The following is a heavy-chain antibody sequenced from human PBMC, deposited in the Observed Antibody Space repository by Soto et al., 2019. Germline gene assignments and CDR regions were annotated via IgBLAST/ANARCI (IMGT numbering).Heavy chain of an antibody. V-gene: IGHV4-39*01. CDR1: GGSISSSSYY. J-gene: IGHJ5*02. D-gene: IGHD3-3*02. CDR2: IYYSGST. CDR3: GSPRIAFYNWFDP. Sequence: QLQLQESGPGLVKPSETLSLTCTVSGGSISSSSYYWGWIRQPPGKGLEWIGSIYYSGSTYYNPSRQSRVTISVDASKNQFSLKLSSVTAADAAVYYCGSPRIAFYNWFDPWGQGTLVTVSS.